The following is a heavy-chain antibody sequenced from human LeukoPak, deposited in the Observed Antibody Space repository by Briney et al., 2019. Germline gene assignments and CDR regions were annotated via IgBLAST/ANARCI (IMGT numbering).Heavy chain of an antibody. V-gene: IGHV3-11*01. Sequence: GGSLRLSCVASGFKFGDYYMSWLRQASGKGLEWLSYISSTGSLIYYADSVRGRFTTSRDNAKNSLYLQMNSLRAEDTALYYCAKDRTYGYSSSPHFDPWGQGTLVTVSS. J-gene: IGHJ5*02. CDR3: AKDRTYGYSSSPHFDP. CDR1: GFKFGDYY. CDR2: ISSTGSLI. D-gene: IGHD6-13*01.